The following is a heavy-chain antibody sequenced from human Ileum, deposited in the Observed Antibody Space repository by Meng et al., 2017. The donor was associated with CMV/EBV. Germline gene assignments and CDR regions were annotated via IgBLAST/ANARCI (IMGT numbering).Heavy chain of an antibody. CDR3: ATAGSYRFDF. CDR1: GFTFSSYW. Sequence: GGSLRLSCEASGFTFSSYWMHWVRQAPENGLMWVSRINPDGGTTDYADSVKGRFTISRDNAKNTLYLQMNGLRADDTAVYYCATAGSYRFDFWGQGTQVTVSS. J-gene: IGHJ4*02. CDR2: INPDGGTT. V-gene: IGHV3-74*01. D-gene: IGHD3-10*01.